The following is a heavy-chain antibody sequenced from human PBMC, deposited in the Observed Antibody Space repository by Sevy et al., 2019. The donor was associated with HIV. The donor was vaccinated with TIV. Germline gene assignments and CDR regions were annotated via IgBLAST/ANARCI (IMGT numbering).Heavy chain of an antibody. J-gene: IGHJ4*02. V-gene: IGHV4-4*07. CDR3: ARGAYSYGLFHF. Sequence: SETLSLTCTVSGGSISSYYWSWIRQPAGKGLEWIGRIYTSGSTNYNPSLKSRVSMSVDTSKNQFSLKLSSVTAADTAVYYCARGAYSYGLFHFWGQGTLVTVSS. CDR1: GGSISSYY. D-gene: IGHD5-18*01. CDR2: IYTSGST.